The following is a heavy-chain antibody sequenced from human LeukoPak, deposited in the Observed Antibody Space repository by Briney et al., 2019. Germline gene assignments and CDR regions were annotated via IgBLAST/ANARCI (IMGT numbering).Heavy chain of an antibody. Sequence: GGSLRLSCAASGFTFSSYGMEWVRQVPGKGLEWVAFILNDGTTKYYADSVKGRFTISREDAKNSLYLQMNSLSVEDTALYYCVREKPINGFRVFDMWGQGAMVTVSS. CDR1: GFTFSSYG. CDR3: VREKPINGFRVFDM. D-gene: IGHD2-8*01. J-gene: IGHJ3*02. V-gene: IGHV3-30*02. CDR2: ILNDGTTK.